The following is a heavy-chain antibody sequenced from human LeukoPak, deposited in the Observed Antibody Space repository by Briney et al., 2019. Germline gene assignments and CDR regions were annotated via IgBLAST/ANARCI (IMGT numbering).Heavy chain of an antibody. CDR1: GGSISSSSYY. CDR3: ARRGEWQRSHFFDY. Sequence: PSETLSLTCTVSGGSISSSSYYWGWIRQPPGKGLEWIGSIYYSGSTYYNPSLKSRVTISVDTSKNQFSLKVSSVTAADTAVYYCARRGEWQRSHFFDYWGQGTLVTVSS. V-gene: IGHV4-39*01. J-gene: IGHJ4*02. CDR2: IYYSGST. D-gene: IGHD5-12*01.